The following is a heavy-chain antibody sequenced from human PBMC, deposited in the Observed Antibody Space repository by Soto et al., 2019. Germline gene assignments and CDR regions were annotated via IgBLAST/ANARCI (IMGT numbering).Heavy chain of an antibody. CDR2: VYSGDIA. Sequence: QVQLQESGPGLVRPSQTLSLTCTVSGGSLNSGGYFWSWIRQVPGKGLEWIGYVYSGDIAYYNPSLQSRVTISLDTSKKQFPLTLTSVTAADTAIYFRAREVMTSVTRGWFDPWGQGTLVTVSS. D-gene: IGHD4-17*01. J-gene: IGHJ5*02. CDR1: GGSLNSGGYF. V-gene: IGHV4-31*03. CDR3: AREVMTSVTRGWFDP.